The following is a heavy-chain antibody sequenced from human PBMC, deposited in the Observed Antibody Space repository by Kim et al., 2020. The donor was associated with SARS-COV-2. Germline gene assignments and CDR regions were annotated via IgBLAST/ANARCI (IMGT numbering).Heavy chain of an antibody. V-gene: IGHV3-23*01. CDR1: GFTFSSYA. CDR2: ISGSGGST. D-gene: IGHD2-2*01. Sequence: GGSLRLSCAASGFTFSSYAMSWVRQAPGKGLEWVSAISGSGGSTYYADSVKGRFTISRDNSKNTLYLQMNSLRAEDTAVYYCAKDQRLWSTSCPYYFDYWGQGTLVTVSS. CDR3: AKDQRLWSTSCPYYFDY. J-gene: IGHJ4*02.